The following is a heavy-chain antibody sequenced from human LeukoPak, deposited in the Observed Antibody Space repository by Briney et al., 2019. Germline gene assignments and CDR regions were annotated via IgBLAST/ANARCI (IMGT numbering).Heavy chain of an antibody. CDR2: INPSGGST. CDR1: GYTFTSYY. J-gene: IGHJ3*02. CDR3: ARARLGGRGAFDI. D-gene: IGHD7-27*01. V-gene: IGHV1-46*01. Sequence: ASVKVSCKASGYTFTSYYMHWVRQAPGQGLEWMGIINPSGGSTSYAQKFQGRVTMTRDMSTSTVYMELSSPRSEDTAVYYCARARLGGRGAFDIWGQGTMVTVSS.